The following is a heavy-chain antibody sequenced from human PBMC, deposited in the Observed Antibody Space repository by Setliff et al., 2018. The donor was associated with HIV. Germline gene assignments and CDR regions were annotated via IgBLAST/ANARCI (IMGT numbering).Heavy chain of an antibody. CDR2: IIPIFGTA. CDR3: VRGVQSPPHYSYYYMDV. V-gene: IGHV1-69*06. CDR1: GYTFTDYY. J-gene: IGHJ6*03. D-gene: IGHD3-3*01. Sequence: SVKVSCKASGYTFTDYYMHWVRQAPGQGLEWMGGIIPIFGTANYAQRFQGKVTITADKSTSTAYMELTSLRFDDTAMYYCVRGVQSPPHYSYYYMDVWGEGTMVTVSS.